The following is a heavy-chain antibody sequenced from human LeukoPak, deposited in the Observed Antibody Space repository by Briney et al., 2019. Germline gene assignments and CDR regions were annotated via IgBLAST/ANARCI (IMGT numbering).Heavy chain of an antibody. CDR2: INDSGST. CDR1: GGAFSNYF. J-gene: IGHJ4*02. V-gene: IGHV4-34*01. D-gene: IGHD2-2*01. Sequence: SETLSLTCAVSGGAFSNYFWTWIRQPPGKGLEWIAEINDSGSTNSNSSLRSRVAISLDTSKNQFSLRLTSVTAANTAVYYCARGQYCSTTTCYSARRYFDFWGQGTLVTVSS. CDR3: ARGQYCSTTTCYSARRYFDF.